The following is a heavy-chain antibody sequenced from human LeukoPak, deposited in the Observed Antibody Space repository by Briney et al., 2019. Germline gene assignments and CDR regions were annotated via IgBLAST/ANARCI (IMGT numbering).Heavy chain of an antibody. J-gene: IGHJ4*02. V-gene: IGHV1-2*02. CDR3: ARDRVPRGKNRYDSSGLDF. CDR2: ISPKTGGT. D-gene: IGHD3-22*01. CDR1: GYTFTGYH. Sequence: ASVKVSCKAPGYTFTGYHIHWVRQAPGQGLEWMGWISPKTGGTNDAQNFQGRVTMTRDTSISTVYLELSRLISDDTAVYYCARDRVPRGKNRYDSSGLDFWGQGTLVTVSS.